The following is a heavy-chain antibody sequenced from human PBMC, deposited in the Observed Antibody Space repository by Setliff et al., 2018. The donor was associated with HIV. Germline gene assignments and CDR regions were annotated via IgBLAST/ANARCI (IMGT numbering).Heavy chain of an antibody. Sequence: KASETLSLTCTVADGSISTGSYYWSWVRQPAGRGLEWIGRIYTSGSTNYNPSLKSRVTMSVDTSKNQFSLNLTSVTAADTAVYYCARGRGRHCSGGSCYSGGVDYWGQGTLVTVSS. D-gene: IGHD2-15*01. CDR1: DGSISTGSYY. CDR3: ARGRGRHCSGGSCYSGGVDY. V-gene: IGHV4-61*02. CDR2: IYTSGST. J-gene: IGHJ4*02.